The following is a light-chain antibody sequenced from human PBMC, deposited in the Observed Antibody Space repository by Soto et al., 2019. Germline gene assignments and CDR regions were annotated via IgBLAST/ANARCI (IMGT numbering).Light chain of an antibody. CDR2: DAS. J-gene: IGKJ4*01. CDR3: QQYNSYSVT. Sequence: DIQMTQSPSTLSASVGVRVTITCRTSQSISSWLAWYQQKLGKAPKLLIYDASSLESGVPSRFSGSGSGTEFTLTISSLQPDDFATYYCQQYNSYSVTFGGGTKVEIK. V-gene: IGKV1-5*01. CDR1: QSISSW.